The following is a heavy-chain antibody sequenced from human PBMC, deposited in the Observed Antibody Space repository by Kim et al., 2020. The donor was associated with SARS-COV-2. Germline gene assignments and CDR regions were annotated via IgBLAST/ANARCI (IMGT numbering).Heavy chain of an antibody. CDR3: AREGGMLCTFLYWYFGL. V-gene: IGHV3-21*01. CDR1: GFTFSSFT. Sequence: GGSLRLSCAASGFTFSSFTMNWVRHLPGKGLEWVSSINLSGRSIYYADSVKGRFTISRDNANNSLYLQMNSLRAEDTAVYYCAREGGMLCTFLYWYFGL. J-gene: IGHJ2*01. D-gene: IGHD2-8*01. CDR2: INLSGRSI.